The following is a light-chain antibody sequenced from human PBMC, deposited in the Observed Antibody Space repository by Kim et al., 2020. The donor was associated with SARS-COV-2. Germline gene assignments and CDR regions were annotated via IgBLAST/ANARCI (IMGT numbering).Light chain of an antibody. CDR1: SNDIGAYNY. CDR3: SSYTTSSTLL. CDR2: DVN. V-gene: IGLV2-14*03. J-gene: IGLJ2*01. Sequence: GLTSALACNETSNDIGAYNYISWYQQRPGKAPKLRLYDVNTRPSGVSDRFSGSKSGNTASLTISGLQAEDEADYYCSSYTTSSTLLFGGGTQLTVL.